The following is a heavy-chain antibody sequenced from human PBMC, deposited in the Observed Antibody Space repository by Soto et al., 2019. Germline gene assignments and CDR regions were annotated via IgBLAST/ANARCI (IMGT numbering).Heavy chain of an antibody. J-gene: IGHJ4*02. D-gene: IGHD2-2*02. Sequence: VQLVESGGGVGQPGGSLRLSCAASGFTFSSYSMNWVRQAPGKGLEWVSSISSSSSYIYYADSVKGRFTISRDNAKNSLYLQMNSLRAEDTAVYYCARGYCSSTSCYNFDYWGQGTLVTVSS. CDR3: ARGYCSSTSCYNFDY. CDR1: GFTFSSYS. CDR2: ISSSSSYI. V-gene: IGHV3-21*02.